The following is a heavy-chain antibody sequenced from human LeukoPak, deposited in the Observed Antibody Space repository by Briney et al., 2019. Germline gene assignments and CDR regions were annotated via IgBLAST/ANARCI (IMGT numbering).Heavy chain of an antibody. Sequence: SETLSLTCTVSGGSISSSSYYWGWIRQPPGKGLEWIGSIYDGSTYYNPSLKSRVTISVDKSKNQFSLKLSSVTAADTAVYYCARDKMGGFDYWGQGALVTVSS. CDR1: GGSISSSSYY. V-gene: IGHV4-39*07. D-gene: IGHD3-16*01. CDR3: ARDKMGGFDY. J-gene: IGHJ4*02. CDR2: IYDGST.